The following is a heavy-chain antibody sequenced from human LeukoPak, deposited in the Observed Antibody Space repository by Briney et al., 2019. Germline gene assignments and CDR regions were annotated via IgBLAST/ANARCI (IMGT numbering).Heavy chain of an antibody. CDR3: VRDKPADGVGWFFDL. V-gene: IGHV1-2*02. CDR2: INPNRGST. D-gene: IGHD2-8*01. J-gene: IGHJ2*01. CDR1: GYNFNSYY. Sequence: GASVKVSCKTSGYNFNSYYMHWVRQAPGQGLEWMGWINPNRGSTNYEQKFRGRVTMTRDTSITTIYMELSRLTSDDTAVYYCVRDKPADGVGWFFDLWGRGTPVTVSS.